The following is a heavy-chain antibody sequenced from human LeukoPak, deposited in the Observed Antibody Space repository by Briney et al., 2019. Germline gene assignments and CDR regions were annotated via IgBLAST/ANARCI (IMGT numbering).Heavy chain of an antibody. CDR2: IYYGGST. J-gene: IGHJ5*02. CDR1: GVSISSSDYY. D-gene: IGHD2-15*01. CDR3: ARALGYCSGGSCTRGYNWFDP. Sequence: MSSETLSLTCTVSGVSISSSDYYWGWIRQPPGKGLEWIGSIYYGGSTYYNPSLKSRGTISVDTSMNQFSLKLSFVTTADTAVYYCARALGYCSGGSCTRGYNWFDPWGQGTLVTVPS. V-gene: IGHV4-39*01.